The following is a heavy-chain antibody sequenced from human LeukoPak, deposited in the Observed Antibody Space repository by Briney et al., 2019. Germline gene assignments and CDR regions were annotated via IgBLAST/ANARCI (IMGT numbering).Heavy chain of an antibody. J-gene: IGHJ5*02. CDR3: ATLAYCGGDCYPNWFDP. CDR1: GYTFTGYY. D-gene: IGHD2-21*02. CDR2: INPNSGGT. V-gene: IGHV1-2*02. Sequence: ASVKVSCKASGYTFTGYYMHWVRQAPGQGLEWMGWINPNSGGTNYAQKFQGRVTITRNTSITTAYMELSSLRSEDTAVYYCATLAYCGGDCYPNWFDPWGQGTLVTVSS.